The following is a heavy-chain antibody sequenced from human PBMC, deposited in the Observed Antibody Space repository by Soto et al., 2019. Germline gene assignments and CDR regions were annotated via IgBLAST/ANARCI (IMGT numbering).Heavy chain of an antibody. D-gene: IGHD3-3*01. CDR2: IIPIFGTA. CDR3: AVRFWEWSGDYYYYGMDG. Sequence: GASVKVSCKASGGTFSSYAISWVRQAPGQGLEWMGGIIPIFGTANYAQKFQGRVTITADKSTSTAYMELSSLRSEDTAVYYCAVRFWEWSGDYYYYGMDGWGQGTTVTVSS. CDR1: GGTFSSYA. J-gene: IGHJ6*02. V-gene: IGHV1-69*06.